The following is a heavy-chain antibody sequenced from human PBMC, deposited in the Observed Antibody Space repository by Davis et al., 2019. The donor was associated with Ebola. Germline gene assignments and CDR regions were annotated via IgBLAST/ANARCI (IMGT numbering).Heavy chain of an antibody. CDR3: VAGGDDDAFDV. J-gene: IGHJ3*01. CDR1: GFVFSRYG. D-gene: IGHD2-21*01. Sequence: GESLNISCAASGFVFSRYGMHWVRQAPGKGLEWVAVISYEGLNQNYVDSVKGRFTISRDNSKNTLYLQMNSLRGEDTAVYYCVAGGDDDAFDVWGQGTMVTVSS. CDR2: ISYEGLNQ. V-gene: IGHV3-30*03.